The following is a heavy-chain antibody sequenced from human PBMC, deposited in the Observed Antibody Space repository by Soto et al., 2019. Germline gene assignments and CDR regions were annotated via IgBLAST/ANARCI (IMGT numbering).Heavy chain of an antibody. D-gene: IGHD2-2*01. CDR3: TRSEVPAAMGGWFDT. Sequence: QVQLVQSGAEIKKPGASVKVSCKASGFSLSSDGINWVRQAPGQGLAWVGWISPYNDNTNYAQNLQDRVTLTTDTCPSTGYMELRSLRSDDTAVYYCTRSEVPAAMGGWFDTWGQGTLVTVPS. J-gene: IGHJ5*02. CDR1: GFSLSSDG. CDR2: ISPYNDNT. V-gene: IGHV1-18*01.